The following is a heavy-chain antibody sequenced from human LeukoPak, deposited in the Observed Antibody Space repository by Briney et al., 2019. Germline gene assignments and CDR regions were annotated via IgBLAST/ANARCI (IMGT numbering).Heavy chain of an antibody. CDR1: GFTFDDYA. CDR2: ISWNSGSI. J-gene: IGHJ4*02. CDR3: AKEGRSAGPFDY. V-gene: IGHV3-9*01. Sequence: GGSLRLSCAASGFTFDDYAMHWVRQAPGKGLEWVSGISWNSGSIGYADSVKGRFTISRDNAKNSLYQQMNSLRAEDTALYYCAKEGRSAGPFDYWGQGTLVTVSS. D-gene: IGHD2-15*01.